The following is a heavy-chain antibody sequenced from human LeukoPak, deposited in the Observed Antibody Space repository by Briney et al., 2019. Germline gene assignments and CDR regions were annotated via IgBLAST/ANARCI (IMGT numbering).Heavy chain of an antibody. D-gene: IGHD2-2*01. Sequence: GRSLRLSCAASGFTFSSYWMSWVRQAPGKGLEWVANIKRDGSEKYYVDSVKGRFTISRDNAKNSLYLQMNSLRAEDTAVYYCARAIAPVVPAARDYWGQGTLVTVSS. CDR1: GFTFSSYW. J-gene: IGHJ4*02. CDR2: IKRDGSEK. CDR3: ARAIAPVVPAARDY. V-gene: IGHV3-7*01.